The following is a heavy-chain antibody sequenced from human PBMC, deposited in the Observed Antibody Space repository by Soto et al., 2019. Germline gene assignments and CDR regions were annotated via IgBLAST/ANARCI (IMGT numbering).Heavy chain of an antibody. CDR3: ARDRPVPYYYDSSGYYNDAFDI. Sequence: SETLSLTCAVSGGSISSSNWWSWVRQPPGKGLEWIGEIYHSGSTNYNPSLKSRVTISVDKSKNQFSLKLSSVTAADTAVYYCARDRPVPYYYDSSGYYNDAFDIWGQGTMVTVSS. J-gene: IGHJ3*02. CDR2: IYHSGST. V-gene: IGHV4-4*02. D-gene: IGHD3-22*01. CDR1: GGSISSSNW.